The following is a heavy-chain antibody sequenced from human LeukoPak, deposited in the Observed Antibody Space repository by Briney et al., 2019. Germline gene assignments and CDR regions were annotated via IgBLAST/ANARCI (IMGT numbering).Heavy chain of an antibody. CDR3: ATPQGGYSYGRPYYFDY. J-gene: IGHJ4*02. D-gene: IGHD5-18*01. Sequence: SETLSLTCTVPGGSISSSSYYWGWIRQPPGKGLEWIGSIYYSGSTYYNPSLKSRVTISVDTSKNQFSLKLSSVTAADTAVYYCATPQGGYSYGRPYYFDYWGQGTLVTVSS. CDR2: IYYSGST. CDR1: GGSISSSSYY. V-gene: IGHV4-39*01.